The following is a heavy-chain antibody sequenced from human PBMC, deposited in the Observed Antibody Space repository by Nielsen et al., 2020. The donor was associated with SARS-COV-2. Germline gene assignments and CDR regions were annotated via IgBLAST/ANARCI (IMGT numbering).Heavy chain of an antibody. V-gene: IGHV4-34*01. J-gene: IGHJ6*03. CDR2: INHSGST. CDR3: ARGVSTGYYYYYMDV. D-gene: IGHD1-1*01. Sequence: SETLSLTCAVYGGSFSGYYWSWIRQPPGKGLEWIGEINHSGSTNYNPSLKSRVTISVDTSKNQFSLKLSSVTAADTAVYYFARGVSTGYYYYYMDVWGKGTTVTVSS. CDR1: GGSFSGYY.